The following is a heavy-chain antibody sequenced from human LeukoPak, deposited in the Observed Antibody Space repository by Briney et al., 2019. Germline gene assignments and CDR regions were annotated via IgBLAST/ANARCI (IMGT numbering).Heavy chain of an antibody. J-gene: IGHJ4*02. V-gene: IGHV1-2*02. CDR3: ARATPGYCSSTSCLPDY. CDR1: GYTFTGYY. Sequence: ASVKVSCKASGYTFTGYYMHWVRQAPGQGLEWMGWINPNSGGTNYAQKFQGRVTMTRDTSISTAYMELSRLRSDDTAVYYCARATPGYCSSTSCLPDYWGQGTLVTVSS. CDR2: INPNSGGT. D-gene: IGHD2-2*01.